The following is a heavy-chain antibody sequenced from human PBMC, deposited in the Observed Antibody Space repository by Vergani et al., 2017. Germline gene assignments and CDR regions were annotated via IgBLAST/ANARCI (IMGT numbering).Heavy chain of an antibody. D-gene: IGHD6-13*01. Sequence: QVQLQESGPGLVKPSETLSLTCTVSGGSISSYYWSWIRQPPGKGLEWIGYIYYSGSTNYNPSLKSRVTISVDTSKNQFSLKLSSVTAADTAVYYCAREGGAAGTYYYYYYMDVWGKGTTVTVSS. CDR2: IYYSGST. CDR3: AREGGAAGTYYYYYYMDV. J-gene: IGHJ6*03. CDR1: GGSISSYY. V-gene: IGHV4-59*01.